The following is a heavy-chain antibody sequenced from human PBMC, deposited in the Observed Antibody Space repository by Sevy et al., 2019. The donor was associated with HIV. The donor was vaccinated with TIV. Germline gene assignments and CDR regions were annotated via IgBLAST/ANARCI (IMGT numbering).Heavy chain of an antibody. D-gene: IGHD6-19*01. J-gene: IGHJ4*02. CDR3: VKGGYSSGWYGDY. CDR1: GFTFSSYA. V-gene: IGHV3-64D*06. Sequence: GGSLRLSCSASGFTFSSYAMHWVRQAPGKGLEYVSAISSNGGSTYYADSVKGRFTISRDNSKNTLYLQMSSLRAEDTAVYYCVKGGYSSGWYGDYWGRGTLVTVSS. CDR2: ISSNGGST.